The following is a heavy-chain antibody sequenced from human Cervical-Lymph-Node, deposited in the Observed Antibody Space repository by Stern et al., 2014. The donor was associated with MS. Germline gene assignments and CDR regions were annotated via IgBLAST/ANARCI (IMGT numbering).Heavy chain of an antibody. CDR2: PDPDDGQT. J-gene: IGHJ5*02. Sequence: QVQLVQSGAELKKPGASVKVSCKVSGHPLNELSVHWVRQAPGEGLECLGGPDPDDGQTIYAQSLRGRLILTEDSSTNTAYLELSRLRFGDTAVYFCAVNIYSYTGPLAPWGPGTLVTVSS. CDR1: GHPLNELS. V-gene: IGHV1-24*01. CDR3: AVNIYSYTGPLAP. D-gene: IGHD3-16*01.